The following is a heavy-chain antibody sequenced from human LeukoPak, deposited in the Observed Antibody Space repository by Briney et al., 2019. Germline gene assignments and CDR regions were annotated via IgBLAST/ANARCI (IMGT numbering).Heavy chain of an antibody. CDR2: ISSSSSYI. D-gene: IGHD6-19*01. V-gene: IGHV3-21*01. Sequence: TGGSLRLSCAASGFTFSSYGMNWVRQAPGKGLEWVSSISSSSSYIYYADSVKGRFTISRDNAKNSLYLQMNSLRAEDTAVYYCARGIAVAGGLDYWGQGTLVTVSS. J-gene: IGHJ4*02. CDR1: GFTFSSYG. CDR3: ARGIAVAGGLDY.